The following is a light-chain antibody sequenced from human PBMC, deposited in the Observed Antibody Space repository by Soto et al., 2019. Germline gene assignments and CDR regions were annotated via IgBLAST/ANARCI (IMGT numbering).Light chain of an antibody. J-gene: IGKJ1*01. CDR2: AAS. CDR3: LQDYNYPWT. V-gene: IGKV1-6*01. Sequence: AIQMTQSPSSLSASVGDRVTITCRASQGIRNDLGWFQQKPGKAPNLLIYAASSLQSGVPSRFSGSGSGTDFTLTISSLQPEDFATYYCLQDYNYPWTFGQGTKVEIK. CDR1: QGIRND.